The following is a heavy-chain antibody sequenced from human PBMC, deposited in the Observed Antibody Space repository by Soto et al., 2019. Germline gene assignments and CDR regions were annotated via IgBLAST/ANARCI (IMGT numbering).Heavy chain of an antibody. V-gene: IGHV3-21*01. Sequence: AGGSLRLSCAASGFTFSSYSMNWVRQAPGKGLEWVSSISSSSSYIYYADSVKGRFTIPRDNAKNSLYLQMNSLRAEDTAVYYCARDSSFWSGYYSFDYWGQGTLVTVSS. D-gene: IGHD3-3*01. CDR1: GFTFSSYS. J-gene: IGHJ4*02. CDR2: ISSSSSYI. CDR3: ARDSSFWSGYYSFDY.